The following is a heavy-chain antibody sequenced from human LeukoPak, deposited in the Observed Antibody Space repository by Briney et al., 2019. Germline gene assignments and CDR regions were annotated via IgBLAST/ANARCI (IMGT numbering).Heavy chain of an antibody. CDR1: GGSFSGYY. CDR3: ARVRRDFVVVPAAIWGSAYYFDY. V-gene: IGHV4-34*01. J-gene: IGHJ4*02. CDR2: INHSGST. D-gene: IGHD2-2*01. Sequence: PSETLSLTCAVYGGSFSGYYWSWIRQPPGKGLEWIGEINHSGSTNYNPSLKSRLTISVDTSKNQFSLKLSSVTAADTAVYYCARVRRDFVVVPAAIWGSAYYFDYWGQGTLVTVSS.